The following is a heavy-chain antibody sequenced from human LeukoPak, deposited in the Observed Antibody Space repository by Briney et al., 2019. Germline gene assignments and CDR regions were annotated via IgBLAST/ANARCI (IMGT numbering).Heavy chain of an antibody. CDR2: ISYDGSNK. CDR3: AKDSVYGSGSYYLADY. V-gene: IGHV3-30*18. J-gene: IGHJ4*02. Sequence: GGSLRLSCAASGFTFSSYGMHWVRQAPGKGLEWVAVISYDGSNKYYADSVKGRFTISRDNSKNTLYLQMNSLRAEDTAVYYCAKDSVYGSGSYYLADYWGQGTLVTVSS. CDR1: GFTFSSYG. D-gene: IGHD3-10*01.